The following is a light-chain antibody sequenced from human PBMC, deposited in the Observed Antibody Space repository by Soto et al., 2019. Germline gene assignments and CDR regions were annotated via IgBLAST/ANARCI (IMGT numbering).Light chain of an antibody. CDR3: SSYAASNNLGV. V-gene: IGLV2-8*01. CDR1: SSDVGGYNY. CDR2: EVS. J-gene: IGLJ2*01. Sequence: QSVLTQPPSASGSPGQSVTISCIGTSSDVGGYNYVSWYQQHPGKAPKLMIYEVSKRPSGVPDRFSGSKSGNTASLTVSGLQLEDEADYYCSSYAASNNLGVFGGG.